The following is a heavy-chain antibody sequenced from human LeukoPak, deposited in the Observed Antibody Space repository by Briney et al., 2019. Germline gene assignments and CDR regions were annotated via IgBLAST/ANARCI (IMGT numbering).Heavy chain of an antibody. CDR1: GYTFTSYY. D-gene: IGHD1-1*01. CDR2: INPSGGST. V-gene: IGHV1-46*01. J-gene: IGHJ4*01. CDR3: ARARDLVIAPTAAKPPPAAY. Sequence: GASVKVSCKASGYTFTSYYMHWVRQAPGQGLEWMGIINPSGGSTSYAQKFQGRVTMTRDTSISTAYMELRSLRSDDTAIYYCARARDLVIAPTAAKPPPAAYWGHGTLVTVSS.